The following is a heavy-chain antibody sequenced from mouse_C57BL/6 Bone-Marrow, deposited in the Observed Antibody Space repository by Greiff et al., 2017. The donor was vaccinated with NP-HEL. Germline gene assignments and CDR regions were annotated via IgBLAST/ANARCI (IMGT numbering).Heavy chain of an antibody. D-gene: IGHD2-3*01. Sequence: QVQLQPGAELVKPGASVKLSCKASGYTFTSYWMHWVKQRPGQGLEWIGMIHPNSGSTNYNEKFKSKATLTVDKSSSTAYMQLSRLTSEDSAVYYCARDGYYGGDYWGQGTSVTVSS. V-gene: IGHV1-64*01. CDR3: ARDGYYGGDY. J-gene: IGHJ4*01. CDR1: GYTFTSYW. CDR2: IHPNSGST.